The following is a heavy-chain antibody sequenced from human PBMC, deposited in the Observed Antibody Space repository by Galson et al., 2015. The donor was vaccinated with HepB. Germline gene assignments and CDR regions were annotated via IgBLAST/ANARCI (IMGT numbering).Heavy chain of an antibody. CDR3: ARAPPNLNTVYYYYFYAMDV. CDR2: ISYDGNIK. V-gene: IGHV3-30*04. D-gene: IGHD2-2*02. CDR1: GFTFTCYS. Sequence: SLRLSCAASGFTFTCYSMHWVRQAPGKGLEWVAVISYDGNIKYYADSVRGRFTISRDNSKNTLYLQMDSLRAEDTAVDYCARAPPNLNTVYYYYFYAMDVWGQGTTVTVSS. J-gene: IGHJ6*02.